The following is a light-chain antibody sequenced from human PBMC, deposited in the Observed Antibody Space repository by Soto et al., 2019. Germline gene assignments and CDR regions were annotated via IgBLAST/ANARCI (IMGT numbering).Light chain of an antibody. V-gene: IGKV3-15*01. CDR1: QSIRSH. J-gene: IGKJ4*01. Sequence: EIVMTQSPATLSVSPGESATLSCRASQSIRSHLAWYQLRPGQAPRVLIYASSTRATGVPARFSGSGSGTEFTLTISSLQSEDFATYYCQQSFSNPRTFGGGTKVEIQ. CDR3: QQSFSNPRT. CDR2: ASS.